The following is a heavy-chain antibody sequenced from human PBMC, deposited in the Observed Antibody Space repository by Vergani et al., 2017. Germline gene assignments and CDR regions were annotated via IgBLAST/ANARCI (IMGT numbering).Heavy chain of an antibody. CDR2: IRPKTDGETT. Sequence: LQLHESGPGLVKPSETLSLTCTVSGASVNSYYWSWIRQPPGKGLEWVARIRPKTDGETTDYAAPVKGRFTISRDDSKNTLYLQMNSLKTEDTAVYYCTTPTKWKLRYYFDYWGQGTLVTVSS. D-gene: IGHD3-9*01. CDR3: TTPTKWKLRYYFDY. J-gene: IGHJ4*02. V-gene: IGHV3-15*01. CDR1: GASVNSYY.